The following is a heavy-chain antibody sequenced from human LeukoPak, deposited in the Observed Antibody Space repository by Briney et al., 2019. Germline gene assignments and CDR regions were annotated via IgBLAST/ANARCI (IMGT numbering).Heavy chain of an antibody. Sequence: SVKVSCKASGGTFSSYAISWVRQAPGQGLEWMGGIIPIFGTANYAQKFQGRVTITTDESTSTAYMELSSLRSEDTAVYYCARGKDSSSDFDYWGQGTLVTVSS. J-gene: IGHJ4*02. CDR2: IIPIFGTA. V-gene: IGHV1-69*05. CDR1: GGTFSSYA. CDR3: ARGKDSSSDFDY. D-gene: IGHD6-6*01.